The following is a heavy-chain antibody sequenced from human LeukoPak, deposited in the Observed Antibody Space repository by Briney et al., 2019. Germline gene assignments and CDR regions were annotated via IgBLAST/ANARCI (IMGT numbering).Heavy chain of an antibody. CDR1: GYTFTSYG. D-gene: IGHD3-22*01. CDR3: ARGAYYYDSSGYSASYYFDY. Sequence: ASVKVSCKASGYTFTSYGISWVRQAPGQGLEWMGIINPSGGSTSYAQKFQGRVTMTRDTSTSTVYMELSSLRSEDTAVYYCARGAYYYDSSGYSASYYFDYWGQGTLVTVSS. J-gene: IGHJ4*02. CDR2: INPSGGST. V-gene: IGHV1-46*01.